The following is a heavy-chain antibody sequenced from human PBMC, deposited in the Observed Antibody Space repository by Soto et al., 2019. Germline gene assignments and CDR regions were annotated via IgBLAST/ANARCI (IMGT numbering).Heavy chain of an antibody. Sequence: QVHLVQSGAEVKKPGSSVKVSCKTSGGTFSSYTISWVRQAPGQGLEWMGRVIPFLSIANYAQKFLGRVTIAADNSTSTAYMERSSLRSEDTAVYYCARDSTVYYSGFHSWGQGTLVTVSS. V-gene: IGHV1-69*08. J-gene: IGHJ5*02. D-gene: IGHD5-12*01. CDR3: ARDSTVYYSGFHS. CDR2: VIPFLSIA. CDR1: GGTFSSYT.